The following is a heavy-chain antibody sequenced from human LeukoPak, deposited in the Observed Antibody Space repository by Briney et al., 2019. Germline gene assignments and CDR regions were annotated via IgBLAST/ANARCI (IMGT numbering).Heavy chain of an antibody. V-gene: IGHV4-34*01. CDR2: INPSGST. J-gene: IGHJ4*02. CDR1: GGSFSGYY. D-gene: IGHD5-18*01. Sequence: SETLSLTCAVYGGSFSGYYWSWIRQPPGKGLEWIGEINPSGSTNYNPSLMSRVTIPVDKSKNQFSLNLSSVTAADTAAYDWAAYSYGCFDDWGQGTLVTVSS. CDR3: AAYSYGCFDD.